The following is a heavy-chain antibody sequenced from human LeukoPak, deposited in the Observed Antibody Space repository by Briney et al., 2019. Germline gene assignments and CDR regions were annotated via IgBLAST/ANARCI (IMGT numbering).Heavy chain of an antibody. V-gene: IGHV4-4*09. D-gene: IGHD1-1*01. CDR3: ARRRTTGTTGYFDY. J-gene: IGHJ4*02. Sequence: SETLSLTCTVSGGTISTYYWSWIRQPPGKGLEWIGYIYTTESTNYNPSLKSRVTISVDTSKNQFSLMLSSVTAADTAFYYCARRRTTGTTGYFDYWGQGILVTVSS. CDR1: GGTISTYY. CDR2: IYTTEST.